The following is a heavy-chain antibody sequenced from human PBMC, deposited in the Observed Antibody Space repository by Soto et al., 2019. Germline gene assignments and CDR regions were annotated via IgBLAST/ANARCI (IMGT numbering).Heavy chain of an antibody. V-gene: IGHV3-33*01. J-gene: IGHJ3*02. D-gene: IGHD3-3*02. CDR3: ARSLADDAFDI. CDR1: GYTFNSYN. Sequence: QVQLVESGGGVVQPGRSLRLSCVGSGYTFNSYNMHWVRQAPGKGPEWVAVIWSDGTNKHYTDSLKGRFTISRDNSKNTLYLQMNSLRVEDTAIYFCARSLADDAFDIWGQVTMVTVSS. CDR2: IWSDGTNK.